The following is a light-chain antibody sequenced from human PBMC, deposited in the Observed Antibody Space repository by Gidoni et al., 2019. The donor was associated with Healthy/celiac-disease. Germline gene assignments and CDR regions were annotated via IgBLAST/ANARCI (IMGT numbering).Light chain of an antibody. CDR3: CSYAGTYTLGV. CDR1: SSDVGGYYY. V-gene: IGLV2-11*01. J-gene: IGLJ1*01. Sequence: QSALPPPRSVSGSPGPSVTLSCTGTSSDVGGYYYVSWYQQHAGKAPKLMIYDVSKRPSGVPDRFSGSKSGNTASLTISGLQAEDEADYYCCSYAGTYTLGVFGTGTTVTVL. CDR2: DVS.